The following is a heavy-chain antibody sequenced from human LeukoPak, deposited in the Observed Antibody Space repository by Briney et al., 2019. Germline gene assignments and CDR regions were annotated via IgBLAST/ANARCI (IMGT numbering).Heavy chain of an antibody. CDR3: AKDSAKKYDDY. CDR2: IGGSDGST. D-gene: IGHD2/OR15-2a*01. V-gene: IGHV3-23*01. J-gene: IGHJ4*02. CDR1: GFTFSSYA. Sequence: GGSLRLSCAASGFTFSSYAMSWVCQAPGKGLEWVSGIGGSDGSTNYADSVKGRFTISRENSKNTLYLQMNSLRAEDTAVYYCAKDSAKKYDDYWGQGTLVTVSS.